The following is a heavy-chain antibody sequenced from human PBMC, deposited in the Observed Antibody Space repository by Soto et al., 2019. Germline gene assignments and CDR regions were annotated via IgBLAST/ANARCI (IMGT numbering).Heavy chain of an antibody. Sequence: ASVKVSCKASGYTFTSYYMHWVRQAPGQGLEWMGIINPSGVSTSYAQKFQGRVTMTRDTSTSTVYMELSSLRSEDTAVYYCARDPALDILTGYYTSPKYYFDYWGQGTLVTVSS. CDR2: INPSGVST. V-gene: IGHV1-46*01. CDR3: ARDPALDILTGYYTSPKYYFDY. CDR1: GYTFTSYY. J-gene: IGHJ4*02. D-gene: IGHD3-9*01.